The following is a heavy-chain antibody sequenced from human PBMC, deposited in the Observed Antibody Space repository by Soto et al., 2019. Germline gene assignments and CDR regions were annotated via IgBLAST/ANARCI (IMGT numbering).Heavy chain of an antibody. CDR2: IYWNDDK. Sequence: SGPTLVNPTETPTLMCTFSGFSLSTNGVGVGWIRQPPGKALEWLALIYWNDDKRYSPSLKSRLAINKDTSKNQVVLTMTNMDPVDTATYYCAHRQLAVAAVSYYFGYWGQGALVTVSS. CDR1: GFSLSTNGVG. CDR3: AHRQLAVAAVSYYFGY. V-gene: IGHV2-5*01. D-gene: IGHD6-19*01. J-gene: IGHJ4*02.